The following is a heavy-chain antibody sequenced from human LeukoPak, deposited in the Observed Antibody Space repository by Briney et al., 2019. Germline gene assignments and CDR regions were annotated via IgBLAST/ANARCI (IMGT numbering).Heavy chain of an antibody. CDR2: ISGRGVST. CDR1: GFNFSNYG. Sequence: GGSLRLSCAASGFNFSNYGMSWFRQAPGKGLEWVSSISGRGVSTYYADSMKGRFTISRDISKNTLFLQVNSLRAEDTAVYYCASHGDSYYVFSYWGQGTLLTVSS. CDR3: ASHGDSYYVFSY. J-gene: IGHJ4*02. D-gene: IGHD3-22*01. V-gene: IGHV3-23*01.